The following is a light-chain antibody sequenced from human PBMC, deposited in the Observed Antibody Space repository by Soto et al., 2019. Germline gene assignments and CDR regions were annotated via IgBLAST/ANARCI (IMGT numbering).Light chain of an antibody. Sequence: QSVLTQPASVSGSPGQSITISCTGTHSDVGSYNLVSWYQQHPGKAPKVIIYEVSERPSGVSDRFSGSKSGNTASLMISGLQAEDEADYYCCSYAGSTTQTYVFGSGTKVTLL. V-gene: IGLV2-23*02. CDR2: EVS. J-gene: IGLJ1*01. CDR3: CSYAGSTTQTYV. CDR1: HSDVGSYNL.